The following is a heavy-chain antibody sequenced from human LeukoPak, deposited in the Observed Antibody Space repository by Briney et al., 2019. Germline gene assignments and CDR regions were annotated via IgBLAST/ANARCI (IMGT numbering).Heavy chain of an antibody. D-gene: IGHD4-11*01. V-gene: IGHV1-18*01. J-gene: IGHJ3*01. CDR3: ARETTEAFDV. Sequence: ASVKVSCKPSGYSFSTYGISWVRQAPGQGLEWMGWITPFNGNANYAQKFQGRVTTTTDTSTSTAHLEMRSLRPDDTAVYYCARETTEAFDVWGQGTMVIVSS. CDR2: ITPFNGNA. CDR1: GYSFSTYG.